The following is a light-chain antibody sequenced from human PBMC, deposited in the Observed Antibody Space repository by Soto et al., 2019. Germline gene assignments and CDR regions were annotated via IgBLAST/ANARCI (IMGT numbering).Light chain of an antibody. CDR3: ASYTGTDTPWV. J-gene: IGLJ3*02. CDR1: ASDIGYYNF. CDR2: DVS. Sequence: QSALTQPASVSGSLGQSITISCTGAASDIGYYNFVSWYQQHPATAPKLIIYDVSHRPSGISFRFSGSKSGNTASLTISGLRAEVEAAYYCASYTGTDTPWVFGGGTKLTVL. V-gene: IGLV2-14*03.